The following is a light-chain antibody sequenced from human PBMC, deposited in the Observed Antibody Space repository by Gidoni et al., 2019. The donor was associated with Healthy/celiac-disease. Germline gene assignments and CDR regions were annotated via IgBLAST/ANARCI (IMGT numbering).Light chain of an antibody. J-gene: IGKJ1*01. V-gene: IGKV1-5*03. Sequence: DIHMTPSPSTLSASVGDRVTITCRASQSISSWLAWYQQKPGKAPKLLIYTASSLESGVPSRFSGSGSGTEFTLTISSLQPDDFATYYCQQYYSYPWTFGQGTKVEIK. CDR2: TAS. CDR3: QQYYSYPWT. CDR1: QSISSW.